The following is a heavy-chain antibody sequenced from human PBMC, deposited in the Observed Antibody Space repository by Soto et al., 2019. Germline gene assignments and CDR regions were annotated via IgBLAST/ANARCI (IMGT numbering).Heavy chain of an antibody. V-gene: IGHV1-69*12. CDR2: IIPIFGTA. J-gene: IGHJ6*02. CDR1: GGTFSSYA. D-gene: IGHD2-15*01. CDR3: ARNIGYWSGGSCYTTFYYYGMDV. Sequence: QVQLVQSGAEVKKPGSSVKVSCKASGGTFSSYAISWVRQAPGQGLEWMGGIIPIFGTANYAQKFQGRVTITAEESTSTPYMELSSLRSEDTAVYYCARNIGYWSGGSCYTTFYYYGMDVWGQGTTVTVSS.